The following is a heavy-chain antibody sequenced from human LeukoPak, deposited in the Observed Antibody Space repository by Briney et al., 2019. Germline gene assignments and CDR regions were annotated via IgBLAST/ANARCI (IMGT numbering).Heavy chain of an antibody. CDR2: IKTRAYAGTT. J-gene: IGHJ4*02. CDR1: GFTFSNAW. Sequence: GGSLRLSCSAYGFTFSNAWRTWVRQAPGKGLEWIGRIKTRAYAGTTEYAAPVKGRFTISRDDSENTLYLQMDSLKTEDTAIYYCTTRYSFSSGGYWGQGTLVTVSP. D-gene: IGHD6-6*01. CDR3: TTRYSFSSGGY. V-gene: IGHV3-15*01.